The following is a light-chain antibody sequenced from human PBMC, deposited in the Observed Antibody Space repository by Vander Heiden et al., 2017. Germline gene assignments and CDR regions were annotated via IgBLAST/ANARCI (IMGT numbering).Light chain of an antibody. V-gene: IGKV3-20*01. CDR2: GAS. CDR1: QSVSSSY. Sequence: EIVLTQSPGTLSLSPGERATLSCRASQSVSSSYLAWYQQKPGQAPRLLIYGASSRATGIPDRFSGSGSGTDFTLTISRLEPEDFAVYYCQQYGSSRGYTFCQGTKLEIK. J-gene: IGKJ2*01. CDR3: QQYGSSRGYT.